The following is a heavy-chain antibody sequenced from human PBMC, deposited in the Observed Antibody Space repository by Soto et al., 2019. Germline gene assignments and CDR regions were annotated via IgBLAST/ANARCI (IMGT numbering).Heavy chain of an antibody. J-gene: IGHJ4*02. V-gene: IGHV3-48*01. CDR2: ISSSTTI. Sequence: GGSLGLACAASGVTFSIYSMNWVRQAPGKGLEWVSYISSSTTIFYADSVKGRFTISRDNAKNSLYLQMNSLRAEDTAVYYCARDLNYGLFDYWGQGTLVTVSS. D-gene: IGHD4-17*01. CDR1: GVTFSIYS. CDR3: ARDLNYGLFDY.